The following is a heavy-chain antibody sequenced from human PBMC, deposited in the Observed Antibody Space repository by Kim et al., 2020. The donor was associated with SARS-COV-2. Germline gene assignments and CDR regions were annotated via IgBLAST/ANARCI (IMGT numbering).Heavy chain of an antibody. D-gene: IGHD6-19*01. J-gene: IGHJ1*01. Sequence: GGSLRLSCAASGFTFSSYGMHWVRQAPGKGLEWVAVIWYDGSNKYYADSVKGRFTISRDNSKNTLYLQMNSLRAEDTAVYYCASDLAPYSSGWWEVQHWGQGTLVTVSS. CDR3: ASDLAPYSSGWWEVQH. CDR2: IWYDGSNK. CDR1: GFTFSSYG. V-gene: IGHV3-33*01.